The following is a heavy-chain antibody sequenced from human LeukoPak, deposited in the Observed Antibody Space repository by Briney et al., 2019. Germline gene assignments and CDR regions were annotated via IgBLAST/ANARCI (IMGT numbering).Heavy chain of an antibody. CDR3: EKDWGVTMGPFDF. CDR2: ISYDGSDK. J-gene: IGHJ5*01. V-gene: IGHV3-30*18. Sequence: PGRSLRLSCAASGFTFTNYGMHWVRQAPGKGLEWVAGISYDGSDKYYADSVQGRSTIYRDNSKNTLYLQMNSLGAEDTAVYYCEKDWGVTMGPFDFWGQGTLVTVSS. D-gene: IGHD4/OR15-4a*01. CDR1: GFTFTNYG.